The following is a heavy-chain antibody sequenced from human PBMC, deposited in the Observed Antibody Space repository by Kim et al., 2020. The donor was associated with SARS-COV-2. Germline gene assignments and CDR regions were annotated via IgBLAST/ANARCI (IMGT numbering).Heavy chain of an antibody. CDR1: GFTFSSYE. CDR2: ISSSGSSI. J-gene: IGHJ4*02. D-gene: IGHD4-17*01. CDR3: ARDRPLYGGIDY. V-gene: IGHV3-48*03. Sequence: GGSLRLSCAASGFTFSSYEMNWVRQAPGKGLEWVSKISSSGSSIYHADSVKGRFTISRDNAKNSQYLQMNSLRAEDTAVYYCARDRPLYGGIDYWGQGTLVTVSS.